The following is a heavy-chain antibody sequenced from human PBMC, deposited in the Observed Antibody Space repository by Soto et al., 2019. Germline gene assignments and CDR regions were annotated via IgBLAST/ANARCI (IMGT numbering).Heavy chain of an antibody. Sequence: QVQLVQSGAEVKKPGASVKVSCKASGYTFTSYDINWVRQATGQGLEWMGWMNPNSGNTGYAQKFQGRVTMTRNTSISTAYMELSSLRSEDTAVYYCAILVTISGYYYGMDVWGQGTTVTVSS. V-gene: IGHV1-8*01. D-gene: IGHD4-4*01. CDR1: GYTFTSYD. CDR2: MNPNSGNT. J-gene: IGHJ6*02. CDR3: AILVTISGYYYGMDV.